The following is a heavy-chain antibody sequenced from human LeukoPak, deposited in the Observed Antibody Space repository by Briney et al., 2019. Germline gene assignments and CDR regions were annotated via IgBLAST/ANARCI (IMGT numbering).Heavy chain of an antibody. J-gene: IGHJ4*02. Sequence: GGSLRLSCAASGFTFSSYAMHWVRQAPGKGLEWVAVISYDGSNKYYADSVKGRFTISRDNSKNTLYLQMNSLRAEDTAVYYCARGVQLWFPFDYWGQGTLVTVSS. D-gene: IGHD5-18*01. CDR3: ARGVQLWFPFDY. V-gene: IGHV3-30-3*01. CDR1: GFTFSSYA. CDR2: ISYDGSNK.